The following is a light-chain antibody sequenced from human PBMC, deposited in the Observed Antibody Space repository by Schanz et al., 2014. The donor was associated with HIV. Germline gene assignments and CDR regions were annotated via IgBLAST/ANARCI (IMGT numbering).Light chain of an antibody. Sequence: EIVLTQTPVTLSLSPGERATLSCRASQSVSSYLAWYQQKPGQAPRLLIYGASSRATGIPDRFSGSGSGTDFTLTISRLEPEDFAVYYCQQYGSSFGPGTKVDIK. J-gene: IGKJ3*01. V-gene: IGKV3-20*01. CDR1: QSVSSY. CDR2: GAS. CDR3: QQYGSS.